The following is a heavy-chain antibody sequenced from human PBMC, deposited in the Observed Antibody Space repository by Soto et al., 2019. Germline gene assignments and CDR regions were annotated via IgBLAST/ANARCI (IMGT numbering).Heavy chain of an antibody. J-gene: IGHJ4*02. CDR2: IIPILGIA. V-gene: IGHV1-69*02. D-gene: IGHD2-2*01. CDR3: ARAPMAGYCSSTSCYANDY. Sequence: GASVKVSCKASGGTFSSYTISWVRQAPGQGLEWMGRIIPILGIANYAQKFQGRVTITADKSTSTAYMELSSLRSEDTAVYYCARAPMAGYCSSTSCYANDYWGQGTLVTVSS. CDR1: GGTFSSYT.